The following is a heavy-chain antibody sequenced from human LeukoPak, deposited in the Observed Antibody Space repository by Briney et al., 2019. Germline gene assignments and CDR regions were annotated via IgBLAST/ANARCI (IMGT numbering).Heavy chain of an antibody. J-gene: IGHJ4*02. Sequence: GGSLRLSCAVSGITLSNYGMRWVRQAPGKGLEWVAGISDSGGRTNYADSVKGRFTISRDNPKNILYLQMNSLRAEDTAVYFCAKRGVVIRVILIGFHKEAYYFDSWGQGALVTVSS. V-gene: IGHV3-23*01. CDR2: ISDSGGRT. CDR3: AKRGVVIRVILIGFHKEAYYFDS. D-gene: IGHD3-9*01. CDR1: GITLSNYG.